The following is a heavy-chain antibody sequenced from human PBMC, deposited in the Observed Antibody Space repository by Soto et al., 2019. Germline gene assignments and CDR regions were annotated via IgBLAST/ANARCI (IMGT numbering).Heavy chain of an antibody. J-gene: IGHJ5*02. D-gene: IGHD6-19*01. CDR3: AKDSSYSSGWYNWFDP. V-gene: IGHV3-74*01. CDR1: GFTFSSYW. Sequence: VGSLRLSCAASGFTFSSYWMHWVRQAPGKGLVWVSRINSDGSSTSYADSVKGRFTISRDNAKNTLYLQMNSLRAEDTAVYYCAKDSSYSSGWYNWFDPWGQGTLVTVSS. CDR2: INSDGSST.